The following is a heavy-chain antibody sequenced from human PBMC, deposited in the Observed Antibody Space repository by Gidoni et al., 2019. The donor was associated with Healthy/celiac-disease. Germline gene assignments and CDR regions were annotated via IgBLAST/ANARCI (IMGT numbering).Heavy chain of an antibody. J-gene: IGHJ6*03. Sequence: QVQLQESGPGLVKPSETLSLTCTVSGGSLSSYYWRWIRQPPGKGLEWIGYIYYSGSTNYNPSLKSRVTISVDTSKNQFSLKLSSVTAADTAVYYCARAPRYDILTGKKYYYYYYMDVWGKGTTVTVSS. D-gene: IGHD3-9*01. CDR2: IYYSGST. CDR3: ARAPRYDILTGKKYYYYYYMDV. V-gene: IGHV4-59*01. CDR1: GGSLSSYY.